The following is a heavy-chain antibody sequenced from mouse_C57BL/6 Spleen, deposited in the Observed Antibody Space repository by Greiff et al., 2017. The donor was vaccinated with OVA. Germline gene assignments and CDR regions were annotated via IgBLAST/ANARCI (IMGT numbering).Heavy chain of an antibody. Sequence: QVQLQQPGAELVKPGASVKLSCKASGYTFTSYWMQWVKQRPGQGLEWIGEIDPSDSYTNSNQKFKGKATLTVDTSSSTAYMQLSSLTSEDSAVYYCARSGLGRPYWYFDVWGTGTTVTVSS. V-gene: IGHV1-50*01. CDR3: ARSGLGRPYWYFDV. J-gene: IGHJ1*03. CDR2: IDPSDSYT. D-gene: IGHD3-3*01. CDR1: GYTFTSYW.